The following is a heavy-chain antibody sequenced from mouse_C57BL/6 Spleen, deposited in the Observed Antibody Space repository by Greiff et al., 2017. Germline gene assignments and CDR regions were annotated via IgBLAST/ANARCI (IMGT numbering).Heavy chain of an antibody. V-gene: IGHV5-17*01. Sequence: EVQLMESGGGLVKPGGSLTLSCAASGFTFSDYGMHWVRQAPEKGLEWVAYISSGSSTIYSADTVKGRFPLSGYKAKNTQFLPMPSLRSGDTPMYYCAMPSGYWNYYSSDYWGQGTLVTVSS. D-gene: IGHD1-2*01. CDR2: ISSGSSTI. J-gene: IGHJ4*01. CDR3: AMPSGYWNYYSSDY. CDR1: GFTFSDYG.